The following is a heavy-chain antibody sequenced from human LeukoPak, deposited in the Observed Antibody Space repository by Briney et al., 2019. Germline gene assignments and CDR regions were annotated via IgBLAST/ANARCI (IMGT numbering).Heavy chain of an antibody. Sequence: PSETLSLTCAVYGGSFSGYYWSWIRQPPGKGLEWIGEINHSGSTNYNPSLKSRVTISVDTSKNQFSLKLSSVTAADTAVYYCAVRYYDILTGPVDYWGQGTLVTVSS. CDR2: INHSGST. CDR1: GGSFSGYY. CDR3: AVRYYDILTGPVDY. J-gene: IGHJ4*02. V-gene: IGHV4-34*01. D-gene: IGHD3-9*01.